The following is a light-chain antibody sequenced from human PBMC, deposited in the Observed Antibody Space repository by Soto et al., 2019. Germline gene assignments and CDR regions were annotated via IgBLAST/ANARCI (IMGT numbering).Light chain of an antibody. CDR1: QSIDNN. Sequence: DIQMTQSPSSRSASVVDRLTITCRASQSIDNNLNWYQQKPGKAPKLLIYETSILQSGVPSRFSGSGSGAEFTLTITSLQPEDFATYSCQQTYSSPWTFGQGTKVDIK. V-gene: IGKV1-39*01. CDR2: ETS. CDR3: QQTYSSPWT. J-gene: IGKJ1*01.